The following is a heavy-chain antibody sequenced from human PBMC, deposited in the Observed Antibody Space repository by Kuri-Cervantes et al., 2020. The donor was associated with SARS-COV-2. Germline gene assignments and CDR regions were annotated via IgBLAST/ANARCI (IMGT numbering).Heavy chain of an antibody. CDR2: ISYDGSNK. CDR1: GFTFSRYA. D-gene: IGHD2-21*01. Sequence: GESLKISCAASGFTFSRYAMHWVRQAPGKGLEWVAVISYDGSNKDYTASGKGRFTISGDNSQNTLYLQMKSLRTEDTALYYCARDRVGVHDSWGQGTLVTVYS. J-gene: IGHJ4*02. CDR3: ARDRVGVHDS. V-gene: IGHV3-30-3*01.